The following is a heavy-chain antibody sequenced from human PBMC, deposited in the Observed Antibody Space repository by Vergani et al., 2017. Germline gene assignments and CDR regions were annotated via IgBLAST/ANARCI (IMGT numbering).Heavy chain of an antibody. CDR3: ARESGYNAYYFDY. Sequence: VQLVESGGGLVQPGGSLRLSCAASGFTFSSYEMNWVRQAPGKGLEWIGYIYYSGSTYYNPSLKSRVTISVDTSKNQFSLKLSSVTAADTAVYYCARESGYNAYYFDYWGQGTLVTVSS. CDR1: GFTFSSYE. J-gene: IGHJ4*02. V-gene: IGHV4-31*02. D-gene: IGHD5-24*01. CDR2: IYYSGST.